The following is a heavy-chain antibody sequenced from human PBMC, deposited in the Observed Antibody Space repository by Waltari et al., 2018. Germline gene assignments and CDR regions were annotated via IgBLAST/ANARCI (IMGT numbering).Heavy chain of an antibody. CDR2: ISWNSGSI. CDR3: AKGIAARLGAFDI. Sequence: EVQLVESGGGLVQPGRSLRLSCAASGFTFDDYAMHWVRQAPGKGLEWVSGISWNSGSIGYADSVKGRFTISRDNAKNSLYLQMNSLRAEDMALYYCAKGIAARLGAFDIWGQGTMVTVSS. D-gene: IGHD6-6*01. CDR1: GFTFDDYA. J-gene: IGHJ3*02. V-gene: IGHV3-9*03.